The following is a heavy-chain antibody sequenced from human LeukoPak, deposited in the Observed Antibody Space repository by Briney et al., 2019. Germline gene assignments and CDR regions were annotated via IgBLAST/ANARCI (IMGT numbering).Heavy chain of an antibody. CDR3: ASAPISAAGFSFYFYGMDV. Sequence: SQTLSLTDSVSGGSISSSGYYWNWIRQPPGRGLEWIGSMSYSGSTFYSPSLKSRVSMSLDKSKSQFSLRVSSVRAADTAVYYCASAPISAAGFSFYFYGMDVWGKGTTVTVSS. D-gene: IGHD6-13*01. CDR2: MSYSGST. J-gene: IGHJ6*04. V-gene: IGHV4-30-4*01. CDR1: GGSISSSGYY.